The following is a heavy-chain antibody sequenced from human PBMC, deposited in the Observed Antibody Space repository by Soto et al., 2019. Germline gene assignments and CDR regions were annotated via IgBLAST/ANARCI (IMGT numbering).Heavy chain of an antibody. J-gene: IGHJ4*02. CDR1: GYTFTSYG. CDR2: INANSGGT. D-gene: IGHD1-26*01. Sequence: SVKVSCKASGYTFTSYGISWVRQAPGQGLEWMGWINANSGGTNYAQKFQGRVTMTRDTSITTVYMELNNLSPDDTAVYYCGRGRSGQIVVFYWGQGTPVTVSS. V-gene: IGHV1-2*02. CDR3: GRGRSGQIVVFY.